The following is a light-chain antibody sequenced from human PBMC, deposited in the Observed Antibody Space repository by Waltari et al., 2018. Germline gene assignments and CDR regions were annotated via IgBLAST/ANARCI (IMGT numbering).Light chain of an antibody. J-gene: IGLJ6*01. V-gene: IGLV1-44*01. Sequence: QSVLTQPPSASGTPGQRVTISCSGSASNIGDNTVNWYQQIPGMAPKLLIYMSNQRPSGVPDRFSGSRSGTSGSLTIRGLQSADEADYYCAVWDDSLNGHVFGSGTKVTVL. CDR2: MSN. CDR3: AVWDDSLNGHV. CDR1: ASNIGDNT.